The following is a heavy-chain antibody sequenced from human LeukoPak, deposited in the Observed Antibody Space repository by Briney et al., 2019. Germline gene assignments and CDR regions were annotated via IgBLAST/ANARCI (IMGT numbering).Heavy chain of an antibody. CDR1: GGSSCGYY. CDR2: INHSGGT. D-gene: IGHD3-3*01. Sequence: SGTPSPTSAVSGGSSCGYYRSAVRRPPPKGVEWIVGINHSGGTHNNPSLKSRVTISVDTSKNQFSLKLSSVTAADTAVYYCARVAPRYYDFWCGPWDYYGMDVWGEGTTVTVSS. V-gene: IGHV4-34*01. CDR3: ARVAPRYYDFWCGPWDYYGMDV. J-gene: IGHJ6*04.